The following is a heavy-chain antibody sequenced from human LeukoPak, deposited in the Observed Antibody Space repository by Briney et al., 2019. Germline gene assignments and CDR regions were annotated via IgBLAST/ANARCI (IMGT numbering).Heavy chain of an antibody. J-gene: IGHJ4*02. CDR3: AGDPAYCSGGSCYYFDY. D-gene: IGHD2-15*01. CDR1: GFTFSSYG. Sequence: PGRSLRLSCAASGFTFSSYGMHWVRQAPGKGLEWVAVIWYDGSNKYYADSVKGRFTISRDNSKNTLYLQMNSLRAEDTAVYYCAGDPAYCSGGSCYYFDYWGQGTLVTVSS. V-gene: IGHV3-33*08. CDR2: IWYDGSNK.